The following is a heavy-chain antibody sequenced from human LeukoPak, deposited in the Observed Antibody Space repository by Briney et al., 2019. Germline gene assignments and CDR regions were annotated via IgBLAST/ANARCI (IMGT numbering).Heavy chain of an antibody. CDR1: GYTFTGYY. CDR2: INPNSGGT. CDR3: ARGPYYDILTGHPYYFDY. V-gene: IGHV1-2*04. Sequence: GASVKASCKASGYTFTGYYMHWVRQAPGQGLEWMGWINPNSGGTNYAQKFQGWVTMTRDTSISTAYMELSRLRSDDTAVYYCARGPYYDILTGHPYYFDYWGQGTLVTVSS. D-gene: IGHD3-9*01. J-gene: IGHJ4*02.